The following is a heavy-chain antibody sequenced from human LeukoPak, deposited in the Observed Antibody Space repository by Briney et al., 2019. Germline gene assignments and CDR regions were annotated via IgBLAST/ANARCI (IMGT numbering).Heavy chain of an antibody. Sequence: PGGSLRLSCAASGFTFSSYAMSWVRQAPGKGLEWVSSIGVIGGSAYYADSVRGQFTISRDNSKNTLYLQMNSLRAEDTGVYHCAAAYFGMDQYYYGMDVWGQGTTVTVSS. CDR2: IGVIGGSA. V-gene: IGHV3-23*01. CDR3: AAAYFGMDQYYYGMDV. D-gene: IGHD3-16*01. J-gene: IGHJ6*02. CDR1: GFTFSSYA.